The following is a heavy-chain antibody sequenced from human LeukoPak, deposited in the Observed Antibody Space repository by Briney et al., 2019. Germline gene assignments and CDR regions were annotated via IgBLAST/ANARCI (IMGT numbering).Heavy chain of an antibody. Sequence: GGSLRLSCVASGFTFYNYAMGWVRQAPGKGLEWVSSISGTGGSPYSADSVKGRCTISRDNSNNTLYLQLNSLRAEDTAVYFCAKGVVVAGRGYYFDFWGQGTPVTVSS. CDR2: ISGTGGSP. D-gene: IGHD2-15*01. CDR1: GFTFYNYA. J-gene: IGHJ4*02. CDR3: AKGVVVAGRGYYFDF. V-gene: IGHV3-23*01.